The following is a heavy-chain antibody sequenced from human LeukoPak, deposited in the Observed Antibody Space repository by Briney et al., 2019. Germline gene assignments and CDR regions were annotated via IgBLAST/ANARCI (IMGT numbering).Heavy chain of an antibody. CDR1: KFNFHNYG. CDR3: AKDPNGDYIGAFDI. CDR2: ISGSGGST. V-gene: IGHV3-23*01. D-gene: IGHD4-17*01. Sequence: PAGGSLRLSCTSPKFNFHNYGLTGVRQAPGKELEWVSSISGSGGSTQYAASVQGRFTISRDNSKNPLYLQLNSLRAEDTAVYYCAKDPNGDYIGAFDIWGQGTMVTVSS. J-gene: IGHJ3*02.